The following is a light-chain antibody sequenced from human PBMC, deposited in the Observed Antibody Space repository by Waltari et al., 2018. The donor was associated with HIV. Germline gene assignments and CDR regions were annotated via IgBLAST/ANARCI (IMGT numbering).Light chain of an antibody. CDR2: DAS. Sequence: EIVLTQSPGTLSLSPGERATLSCRASQSVSNSFLAWYQQKPGQAPRLLIYDASNRATGIPDRFSGSGSGTDFSLTISRLEPEDFAVYYCQQYNISPRTFGQGTRVEIK. V-gene: IGKV3-20*01. CDR1: QSVSNSF. J-gene: IGKJ1*01. CDR3: QQYNISPRT.